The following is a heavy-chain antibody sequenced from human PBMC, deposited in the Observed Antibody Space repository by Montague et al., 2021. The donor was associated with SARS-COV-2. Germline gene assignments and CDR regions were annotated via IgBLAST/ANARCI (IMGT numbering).Heavy chain of an antibody. V-gene: IGHV4-4*07. Sequence: SETLSLTCTVSGVSISSYYWNWIRQSAGKGLEWIGRIYTSGSTNYDPSLKSRVTMSVDTSKNQFSLKLSSVTAADTAVYYCAGGALFYDSSGYYSDAFDIWGEGTMVTVSS. CDR3: AGGALFYDSSGYYSDAFDI. CDR2: IYTSGST. CDR1: GVSISSYY. J-gene: IGHJ3*02. D-gene: IGHD3-22*01.